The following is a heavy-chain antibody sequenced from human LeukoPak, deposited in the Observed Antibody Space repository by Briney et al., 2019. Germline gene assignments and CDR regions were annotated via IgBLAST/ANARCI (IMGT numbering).Heavy chain of an antibody. CDR2: IIEKGNA. D-gene: IGHD3-10*01. CDR1: GGSFSSCS. V-gene: IGHV4-34*01. CDR3: ARGYYPPRWYFDL. Sequence: ASETLSLTCALYGGSFSSCSWSWTWIRQTPEKGLEWIGEIIEKGNANYNPSLKSRVTIDLDTSKNQFSLKLTSMTAADTAMYYCARGYYPPRWYFDLWGRGTLVTVSS. J-gene: IGHJ2*01.